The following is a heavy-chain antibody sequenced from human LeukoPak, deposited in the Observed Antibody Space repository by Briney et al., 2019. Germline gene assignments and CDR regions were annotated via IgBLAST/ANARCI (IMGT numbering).Heavy chain of an antibody. D-gene: IGHD1-26*01. J-gene: IGHJ4*02. V-gene: IGHV3-23*01. CDR2: ISGSGGST. Sequence: PGGSLRLSCAASGFTFSSYAMSWVCQAPGKGLEWVSAISGSGGSTYYADSVKGRFTISRDNSKNTLYLQMNSLRAEDTAVYYCAKSQDEWELLLSDYWGQGTLVTVSS. CDR1: GFTFSSYA. CDR3: AKSQDEWELLLSDY.